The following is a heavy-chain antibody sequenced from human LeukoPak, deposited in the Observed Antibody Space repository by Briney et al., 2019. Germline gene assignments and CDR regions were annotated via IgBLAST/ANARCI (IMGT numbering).Heavy chain of an antibody. V-gene: IGHV3-7*01. CDR1: GFTFRSYW. D-gene: IGHD1-26*01. Sequence: GGSLRLSCTASGFTFRSYWMSWVRQAPGKGLEWVANIKQDGSEKYYVDSVKGRFTISRDNAKNSLYLQMNSLRAEDTAVYYCARDHSGSYSPFDYWGQGTLVTVSS. CDR2: IKQDGSEK. J-gene: IGHJ4*02. CDR3: ARDHSGSYSPFDY.